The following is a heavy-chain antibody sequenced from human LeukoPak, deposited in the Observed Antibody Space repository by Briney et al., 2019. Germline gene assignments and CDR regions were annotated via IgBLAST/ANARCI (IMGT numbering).Heavy chain of an antibody. Sequence: SETLSLTCTVSGGSISSSSYYWGWIRQPPGKGLEWIGSIYYSGSTYYNPSLKSRVTISVDTSKNQFSLKLSSLTAADTAVYYCASRNSGWYLALWGQGTLVTVSS. V-gene: IGHV4-39*07. CDR3: ASRNSGWYLAL. D-gene: IGHD6-19*01. CDR2: IYYSGST. J-gene: IGHJ4*02. CDR1: GGSISSSSYY.